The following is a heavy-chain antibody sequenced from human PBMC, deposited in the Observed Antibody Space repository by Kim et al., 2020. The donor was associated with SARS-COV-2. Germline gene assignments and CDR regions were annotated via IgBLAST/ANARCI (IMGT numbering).Heavy chain of an antibody. CDR1: GYTFTDYY. V-gene: IGHV1-2*02. CDR3: ARDLNGVPGTDMGV. Sequence: ASVKVSCKASGYTFTDYYIHWVRQAPGQGLEWMGWINPNSGGTNYAQKFQGRVSMTRDTFISAAYMELSRLRSDDSALYYCARDLNGVPGTDMGVWGQGTTVTVSS. D-gene: IGHD1-1*01. J-gene: IGHJ6*02. CDR2: INPNSGGT.